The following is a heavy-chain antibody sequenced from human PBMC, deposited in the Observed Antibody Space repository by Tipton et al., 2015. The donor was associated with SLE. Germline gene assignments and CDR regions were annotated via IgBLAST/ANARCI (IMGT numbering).Heavy chain of an antibody. CDR3: ARVVYSFSDAFDI. D-gene: IGHD6-13*01. V-gene: IGHV4-59*01. CDR1: GGSINNYY. J-gene: IGHJ3*02. Sequence: TLSLTCTVSGGSINNYYWTWIRQPPGKGLEWIGYISYSGSTNCNPSLKSRLTISVDTSKNQFSLRLNSVTAADTAVYYCARVVYSFSDAFDIWGQGTLVTVSS. CDR2: ISYSGST.